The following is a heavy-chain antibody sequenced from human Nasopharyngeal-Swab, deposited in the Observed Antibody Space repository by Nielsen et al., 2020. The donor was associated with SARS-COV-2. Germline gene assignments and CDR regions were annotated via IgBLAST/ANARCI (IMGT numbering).Heavy chain of an antibody. Sequence: GESLKISCAASGFSFSTYWMSWVRQAPGKGLEWVANIKEDGSEKNYVESVRGRFTISRDNAKNSLYLQMSSLRAEDTAVYYCARDSDATLTESGFDFWGQGTLVTVSS. CDR2: IKEDGSEK. CDR3: ARDSDATLTESGFDF. D-gene: IGHD4-11*01. V-gene: IGHV3-7*01. CDR1: GFSFSTYW. J-gene: IGHJ4*02.